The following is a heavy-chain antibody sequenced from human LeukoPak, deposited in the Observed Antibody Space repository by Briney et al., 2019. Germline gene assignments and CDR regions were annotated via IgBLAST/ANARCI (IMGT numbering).Heavy chain of an antibody. D-gene: IGHD4-11*01. J-gene: IGHJ4*02. V-gene: IGHV3-30*03. CDR3: ALALRLNYRLDY. Sequence: PGRSLRLSCAASGFTFSSYGMHWVRQAPGKGLEWVAVISYDGSNKYYADSVKGRFTISRDNSKNTLYLQMNSLRAEDTAVYYCALALRLNYRLDYWGQGTLVTVSS. CDR2: ISYDGSNK. CDR1: GFTFSSYG.